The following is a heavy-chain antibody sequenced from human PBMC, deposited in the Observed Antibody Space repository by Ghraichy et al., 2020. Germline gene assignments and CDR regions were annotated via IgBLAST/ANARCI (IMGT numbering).Heavy chain of an antibody. CDR2: ISAYNGNT. D-gene: IGHD6-19*01. Sequence: ASVKVSCKASGYTFTSYGISWVRQAPGQGLEWMGWISAYNGNTNYAQKLQGRVTMTTDTSTSTAYMELRSLRSDDTAVYYCARGLVHSGWYEDFDYWGQGTLVTVSS. CDR3: ARGLVHSGWYEDFDY. CDR1: GYTFTSYG. V-gene: IGHV1-18*04. J-gene: IGHJ4*02.